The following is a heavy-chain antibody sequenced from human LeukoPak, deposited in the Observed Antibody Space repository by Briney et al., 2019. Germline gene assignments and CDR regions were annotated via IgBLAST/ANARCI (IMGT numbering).Heavy chain of an antibody. CDR2: IQQHGSEK. J-gene: IGHJ4*02. V-gene: IGHV3-7*01. D-gene: IGHD2-21*01. Sequence: GGSLRLSCAASGFTFSSYWMSWVRQAPEKGLEWVANIQQHGSEKFYVDSVKGRFTVSRDDASNSLYLQMNSLRAEDTAVYYCARQHDYADYWGQGTLVTVSS. CDR3: ARQHDYADY. CDR1: GFTFSSYW.